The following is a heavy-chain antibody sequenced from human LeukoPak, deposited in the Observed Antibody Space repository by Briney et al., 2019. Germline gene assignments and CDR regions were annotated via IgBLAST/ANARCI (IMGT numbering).Heavy chain of an antibody. CDR1: GYTFTGYY. Sequence: GASVKVSCKASGYTFTGYYMHWVRQAPGQGLEWMRWINPDSGGTNYAQKIQGRVTMTRDTSISTAYMELSRLRSDDTAVYYCARDYDSSGYSRYFDYWGQGTLVTVSS. D-gene: IGHD3-22*01. J-gene: IGHJ4*02. CDR3: ARDYDSSGYSRYFDY. CDR2: INPDSGGT. V-gene: IGHV1-2*02.